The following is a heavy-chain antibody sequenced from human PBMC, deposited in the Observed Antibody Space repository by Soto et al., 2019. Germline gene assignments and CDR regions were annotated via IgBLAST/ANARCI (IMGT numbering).Heavy chain of an antibody. D-gene: IGHD6-19*01. J-gene: IGHJ5*02. CDR2: INHSGST. V-gene: IGHV4-34*01. Sequence: QVQLQQWGAGLLKPSETLSLTCAVYGGSFSGYYWSWIRQPPGKGLEWIGEINHSGSTNYNPSLKSRVTISVDTSKNQFSLKLSSVTAADTAVYYCARVKAPGGWYRWSDPWGQGTLVTVSS. CDR1: GGSFSGYY. CDR3: ARVKAPGGWYRWSDP.